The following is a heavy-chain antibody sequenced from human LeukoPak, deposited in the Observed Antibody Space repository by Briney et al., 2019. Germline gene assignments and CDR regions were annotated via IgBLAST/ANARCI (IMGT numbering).Heavy chain of an antibody. J-gene: IGHJ6*03. CDR1: GFTFSSYS. CDR3: ARGLYGDYYYYMDV. D-gene: IGHD4-17*01. CDR2: ISSSSSYI. Sequence: GGSLRLSCAASGFTFSSYSMNWVRQAPGKGLEWVSSISSSSSYIYYADSVKGRFTISRDNAKNSLYLQMNSLRAEDTAVYYCARGLYGDYYYYMDVWGKGTTVTISS. V-gene: IGHV3-21*01.